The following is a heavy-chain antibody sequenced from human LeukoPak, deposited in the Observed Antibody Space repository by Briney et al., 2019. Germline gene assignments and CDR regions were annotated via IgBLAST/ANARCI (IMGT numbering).Heavy chain of an antibody. J-gene: IGHJ4*02. CDR1: GFTFSSYS. CDR2: ISSSNSNI. D-gene: IGHD6-13*01. V-gene: IGHV3-21*01. Sequence: GGSLRLSCAASGFTFSSYSMNWVRQAPGKGLEWVSSISSSNSNIYYADSVKGRFTISRATAKNSLYLQMNSLTAEDTAVYYCARDPGIAPWGQGTLVTVSS. CDR3: ARDPGIAP.